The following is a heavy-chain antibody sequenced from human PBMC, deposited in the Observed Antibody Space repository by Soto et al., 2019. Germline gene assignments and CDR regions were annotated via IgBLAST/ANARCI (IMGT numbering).Heavy chain of an antibody. CDR2: INYSGNT. V-gene: IGHV4-59*01. CDR1: GGSMTTYY. D-gene: IGHD2-15*01. J-gene: IGHJ5*02. CDR3: ARSYCRDGVSSNWFDP. Sequence: VQLRESGPGLVKPSETLSLTCTVSGGSMTTYYWGWIRQPPGKGLEWIGYINYSGNTKYNSSLKSRVTISVDTSKNQFSLKLTSVTAADTAVYYCARSYCRDGVSSNWFDPWGQGTLVTVSS.